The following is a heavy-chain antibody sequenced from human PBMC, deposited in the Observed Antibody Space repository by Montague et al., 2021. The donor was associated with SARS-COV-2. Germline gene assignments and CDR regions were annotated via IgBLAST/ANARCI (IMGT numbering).Heavy chain of an antibody. J-gene: IGHJ4*02. V-gene: IGHV6-1*01. Sequence: NWIRQSPSRGLEWLGRTYYRSKWYNDYAVSVKSRITINPDTSKNQFSLQLNSVTPEDTAVYYCARGGSWLYYFGYWGQGTLVTVSS. CDR3: ARGGSWLYYFGY. CDR2: TYYRSKWYN. D-gene: IGHD6-13*01.